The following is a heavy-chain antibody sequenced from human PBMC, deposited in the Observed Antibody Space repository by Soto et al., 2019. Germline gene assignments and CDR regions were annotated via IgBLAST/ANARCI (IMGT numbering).Heavy chain of an antibody. V-gene: IGHV3-15*07. D-gene: IGHD1-1*01. CDR3: TTDPPLEIGKGYYYGMEV. J-gene: IGHJ6*02. CDR2: IKSKTDGGTT. CDR1: GFTFSNAW. Sequence: PGGPLRLSCAASGFTFSNAWMNWVRQAPGKGLEWVGRIKSKTDGGTTDYAAPVKGRFTISRDDSKNTLYLQMNSLKTEDTAVYYCTTDPPLEIGKGYYYGMEVWGQGTTVTVSS.